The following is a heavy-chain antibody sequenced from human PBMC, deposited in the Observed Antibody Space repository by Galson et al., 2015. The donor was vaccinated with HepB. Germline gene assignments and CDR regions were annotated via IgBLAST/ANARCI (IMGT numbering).Heavy chain of an antibody. J-gene: IGHJ5*02. D-gene: IGHD3-22*01. CDR2: ILFDGTNK. V-gene: IGHV3-30*18. CDR3: AKVERPYYYDTSGS. CDR1: GFDFNAYG. Sequence: SLRLSCAASGFDFNAYGIHWVRQAPGKGLEWVAVILFDGTNKYYADSVKGRFTISRDNSKNTVYLQMNSLTTAVTAMYYCAKVERPYYYDTSGSWGQGTLVIVSS.